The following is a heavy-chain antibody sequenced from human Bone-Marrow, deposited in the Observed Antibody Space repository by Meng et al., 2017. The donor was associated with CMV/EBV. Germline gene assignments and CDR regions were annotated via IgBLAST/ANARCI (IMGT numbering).Heavy chain of an antibody. CDR3: ARSKHPRGGAYWYFDL. CDR1: GGSFSGYY. CDR2: NNHSGST. J-gene: IGHJ2*01. D-gene: IGHD3-16*01. V-gene: IGHV4-34*01. Sequence: NGGSFSGYYWSWIRQPPGKGLEWIGENNHSGSTNYNPSLKSRVTISVDTSKNQFSLKLSSVTAADTAVYYCARSKHPRGGAYWYFDLWGRGTLVTVSS.